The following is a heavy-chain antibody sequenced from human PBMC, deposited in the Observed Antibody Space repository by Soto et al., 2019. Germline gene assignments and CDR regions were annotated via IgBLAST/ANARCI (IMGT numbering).Heavy chain of an antibody. J-gene: IGHJ5*02. Sequence: QVQLQQWDAGLLKPSETLSLTCVVYGGSFSGYYWSWIRQPPGKGLEWIGEINHSGSTNYNPSLKCRVPISVDTSKNQFSLKLSSVTAADTAVYYCARGFRFCSGGSCYSGWFDPWGQGTLVTVSS. V-gene: IGHV4-34*01. CDR1: GGSFSGYY. D-gene: IGHD2-15*01. CDR2: INHSGST. CDR3: ARGFRFCSGGSCYSGWFDP.